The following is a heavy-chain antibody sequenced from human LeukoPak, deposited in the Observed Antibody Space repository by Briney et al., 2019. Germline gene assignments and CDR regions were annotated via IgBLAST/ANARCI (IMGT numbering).Heavy chain of an antibody. D-gene: IGHD3-22*01. Sequence: SETLSLTCTVSGYSISSGYYWGWIRQPPGKGLEWIGSIYHSESTYYNPSLQSRVTISVDTSKNQFSLKLSSVTAADTAVYYCARQDDSSGYYFFDYWGQGTLVTVSS. V-gene: IGHV4-38-2*02. CDR1: GYSISSGYY. J-gene: IGHJ4*02. CDR2: IYHSEST. CDR3: ARQDDSSGYYFFDY.